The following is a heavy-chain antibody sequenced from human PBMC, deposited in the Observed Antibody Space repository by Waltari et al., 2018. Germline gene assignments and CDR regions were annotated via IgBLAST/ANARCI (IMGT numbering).Heavy chain of an antibody. CDR1: GGSISSHY. J-gene: IGHJ3*02. V-gene: IGHV4-59*11. Sequence: QVQLQESGPGLVKPSETLSLTCTVSGGSISSHYWSWIRQPPGTGLEWIGYIYDRWNTNQNPSLKSRVTIVVDTSKNQFSLKLSSVTAADTARYYCARDAPSGTPAFDIWGQGTMVTVSS. CDR3: ARDAPSGTPAFDI. CDR2: IYDRWNT. D-gene: IGHD1-1*01.